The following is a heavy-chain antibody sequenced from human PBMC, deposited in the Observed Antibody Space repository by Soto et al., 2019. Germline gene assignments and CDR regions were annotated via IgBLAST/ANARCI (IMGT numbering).Heavy chain of an antibody. CDR1: GFTFASSA. CDR2: IVVGSGNT. J-gene: IGHJ4*02. Sequence: GASVKVSCKASGFTFASSAGQWVRQARGQRLEWIGWIVVGSGNTNYAQEFQERVTITRDMSTSTAYMELSSLRSEDTAVYYCAADIAVAGTYGYWGQGTLVTVSS. CDR3: AADIAVAGTYGY. V-gene: IGHV1-58*01. D-gene: IGHD6-19*01.